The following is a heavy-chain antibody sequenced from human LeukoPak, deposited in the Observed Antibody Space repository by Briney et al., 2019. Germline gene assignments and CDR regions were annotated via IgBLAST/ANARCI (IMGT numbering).Heavy chain of an antibody. CDR1: GGSISSSSYY. D-gene: IGHD3-10*01. V-gene: IGHV4-39*01. Sequence: SETLSLTCTVSGGSISSSSYYWGWIRQPPGKGLEWIGSIYYSGSTYYNPSLKSRVTISVDTSKNQFSLKLSSVTAADTAVYYCARGTRYGSGSYPGLYYFDYWGQGTLVTVSS. J-gene: IGHJ4*02. CDR3: ARGTRYGSGSYPGLYYFDY. CDR2: IYYSGST.